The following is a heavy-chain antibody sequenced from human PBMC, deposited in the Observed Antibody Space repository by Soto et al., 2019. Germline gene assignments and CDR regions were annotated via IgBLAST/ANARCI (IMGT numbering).Heavy chain of an antibody. CDR3: ARLRRRYGGRPGPSDY. J-gene: IGHJ4*02. CDR2: INHSGST. CDR1: GGSFSGYY. D-gene: IGHD1-26*01. Sequence: SETLSLTCAVYGGSFSGYYCSWIRQPPGKGLEWIGEINHSGSTNYNPSLKSRVTISVDTSKNQFSLKLSSVTAADTAVYYCARLRRRYGGRPGPSDYWGQGTLLTVSS. V-gene: IGHV4-34*01.